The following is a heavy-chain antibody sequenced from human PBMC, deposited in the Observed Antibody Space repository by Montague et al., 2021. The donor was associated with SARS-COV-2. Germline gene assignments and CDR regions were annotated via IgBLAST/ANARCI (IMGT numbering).Heavy chain of an antibody. Sequence: SETLSLTCTVSGVVERRRRSEEHTSELQSPMELVCRLIHDKKKTYNPSLKGRVTLSRDTSKNQFSLKLQSVTPADTAVYYCARGQVTISGVLIFIPAAGHLDGWGQGTSGTVSS. J-gene: IGHJ3*01. CDR2: LIHDKKK. V-gene: IGHV4-4*07. CDR1: GVVERRRR. CDR3: ARGQVTISGVLIFIPAAGHLDG. D-gene: IGHD3-3*01.